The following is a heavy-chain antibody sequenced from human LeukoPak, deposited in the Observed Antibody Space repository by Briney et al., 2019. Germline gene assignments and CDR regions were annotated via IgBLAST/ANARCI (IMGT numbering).Heavy chain of an antibody. J-gene: IGHJ4*02. CDR3: ARIEWELLNAGY. Sequence: GASVKVSCKASGYTFTGYYMHWVRQAPGQGLEWMGRINPNSGGTNYAQKFQGRVTMARDTSISTAYMELSRLRSDDTAVYYCARIEWELLNAGYWGQGTLVTVSS. CDR1: GYTFTGYY. V-gene: IGHV1-2*06. D-gene: IGHD1-26*01. CDR2: INPNSGGT.